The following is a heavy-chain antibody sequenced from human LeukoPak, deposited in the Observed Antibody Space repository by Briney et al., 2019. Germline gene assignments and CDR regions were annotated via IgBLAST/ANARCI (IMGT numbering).Heavy chain of an antibody. CDR3: TTEYYSAYNY. CDR1: GFTFTDAW. J-gene: IGHJ4*02. Sequence: GGSLRLSCAASGFTFTDAWMSWVRQAPGKGLEWVGRIKSNKDGGTTDFAAPVEGRFTISRDDSKGTLYLQMSSLKTEDIAVYYCTTEYYSAYNYWGRGTLVTVSS. D-gene: IGHD6-25*01. CDR2: IKSNKDGGTT. V-gene: IGHV3-15*01.